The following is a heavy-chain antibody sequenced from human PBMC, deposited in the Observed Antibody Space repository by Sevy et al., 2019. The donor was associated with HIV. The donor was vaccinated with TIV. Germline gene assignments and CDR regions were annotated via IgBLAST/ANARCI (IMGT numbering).Heavy chain of an antibody. CDR3: ARDLAPATFDY. J-gene: IGHJ4*02. CDR1: GFTFSSYS. V-gene: IGHV3-21*01. Sequence: GGSLRLSCAASGFTFSSYSMNWVRQAPGKGLEWVSSISSSSSYMYYADSVKGRFTISRDNAKNSLYLQMNSLRAEDTAVYYCARDLAPATFDYWRQGTLVTVSS. D-gene: IGHD3-16*01. CDR2: ISSSSSYM.